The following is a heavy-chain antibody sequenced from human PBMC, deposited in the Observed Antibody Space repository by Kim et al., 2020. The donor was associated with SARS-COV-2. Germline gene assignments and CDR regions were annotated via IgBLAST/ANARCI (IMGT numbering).Heavy chain of an antibody. CDR3: TREGYYDSSGYYN. D-gene: IGHD3-22*01. Sequence: EYAASVKGRFTISRDDSKSIAYLQMNSLKTEDTAVYYCTREGYYDSSGYYNWGQGTLVTVSS. J-gene: IGHJ4*02. V-gene: IGHV3-49*02.